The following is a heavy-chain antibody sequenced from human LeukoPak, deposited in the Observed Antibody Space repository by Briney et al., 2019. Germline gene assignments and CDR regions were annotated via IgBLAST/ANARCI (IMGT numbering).Heavy chain of an antibody. J-gene: IGHJ4*02. CDR1: GGSFSGYY. CDR2: INHSGST. CDR3: ARKRARFGELLPYYFDY. V-gene: IGHV4-34*01. Sequence: PSETLSLTCAVYGGSFSGYYWSWIRQPPGKGREWIGEINHSGSTNYNPSLKSRVTISVDTSKNQFSLKLSSVTAADTAVYYCARKRARFGELLPYYFDYWGQGTLVTVSS. D-gene: IGHD3-10*01.